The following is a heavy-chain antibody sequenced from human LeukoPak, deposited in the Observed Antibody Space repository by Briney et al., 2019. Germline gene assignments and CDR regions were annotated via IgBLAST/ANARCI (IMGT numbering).Heavy chain of an antibody. CDR1: GGSISSYY. CDR2: IYTSGST. J-gene: IGHJ6*03. Sequence: MTSETLSLTCTVSGGSISSYYWSWIRQPPGKGLEWIGYIYTSGSTNYNPSLKSRVTISVDTSKNQFSLELSSVTAADTAVYYCARLGVPAAYSYYYYMDVWGKGTTVTVSS. CDR3: ARLGVPAAYSYYYYMDV. V-gene: IGHV4-4*09. D-gene: IGHD2-2*01.